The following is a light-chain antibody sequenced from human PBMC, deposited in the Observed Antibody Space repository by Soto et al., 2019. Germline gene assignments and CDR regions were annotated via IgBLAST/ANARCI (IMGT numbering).Light chain of an antibody. CDR3: QQYYGAPLT. V-gene: IGKV4-1*01. CDR1: QSLLSNSNNKNY. CDR2: WAS. Sequence: DIVMTQSPDPLAVSLGERATVNCKSSQSLLSNSNNKNYLTWYQHKLGQPPKMLIHWASTRKSGVPDRFSGSGSGTDFTLTISSLQAEDVAVYYCQQYYGAPLTFGGGTKVDIK. J-gene: IGKJ4*01.